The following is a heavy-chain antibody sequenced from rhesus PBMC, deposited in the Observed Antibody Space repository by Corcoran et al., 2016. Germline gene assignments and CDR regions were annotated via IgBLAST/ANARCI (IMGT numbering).Heavy chain of an antibody. J-gene: IGHJ1*01. CDR3: ARERYNWNYVPAEYFEF. CDR1: GGSISSGYY. D-gene: IGHD1-26*01. CDR2: IYGSSGSN. Sequence: QVQLQESGPGVVKPSETLSLTCAVSGGSISSGYYWSWIRQPPGKGLKWIGFIYGSSGSNNYNPDLKNRITSSKDAYKTQFSMKLSYVTAADTAVYYCARERYNWNYVPAEYFEFCGQGALVTVSS. V-gene: IGHV4-76*01.